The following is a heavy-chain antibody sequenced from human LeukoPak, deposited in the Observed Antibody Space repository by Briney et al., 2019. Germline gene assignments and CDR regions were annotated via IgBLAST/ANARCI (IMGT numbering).Heavy chain of an antibody. Sequence: GGSLRLSCTGSGFAFGDYAMSWVRQAPGKGLEWVSYISTGSNYIYYADSVKGRFTISRDNAKNSLYLQMNSLRAEDTAVYYCARGVGAHYNVDVWGKGTTVTVSS. J-gene: IGHJ6*03. CDR2: ISTGSNYI. V-gene: IGHV3-21*01. CDR3: ARGVGAHYNVDV. D-gene: IGHD3-16*01. CDR1: GFAFGDYA.